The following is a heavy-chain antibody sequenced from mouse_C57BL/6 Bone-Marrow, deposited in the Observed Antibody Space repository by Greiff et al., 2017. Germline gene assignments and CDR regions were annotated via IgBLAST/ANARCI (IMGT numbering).Heavy chain of an antibody. D-gene: IGHD2-5*01. CDR1: GFTFSSYG. J-gene: IGHJ1*03. CDR2: ISSGGRYT. CDR3: ASPYYSNYDWYFDV. Sequence: EVMLVESGGDLVKPGGSLKLSCAASGFTFSSYGMSWVRQTPDKRLEWVATISSGGRYTYYPASVKGRFTIARDNAKNTLYLQMSSLKSADTAMYYCASPYYSNYDWYFDVWGTGTTVTVSS. V-gene: IGHV5-6*01.